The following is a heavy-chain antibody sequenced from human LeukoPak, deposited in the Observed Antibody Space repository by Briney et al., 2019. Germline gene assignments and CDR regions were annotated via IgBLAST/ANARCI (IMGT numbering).Heavy chain of an antibody. CDR2: INPSGGST. D-gene: IGHD1-1*01. V-gene: IGHV1-46*01. CDR1: GYTFTSYY. J-gene: IGHJ6*02. Sequence: ASVKVFCKASGYTFTSYYMHWVRQAPGQGLEWMGIINPSGGSTSYAQKFQGRVTMTRDTSTSTVYMELSSLRSEDTAVYYCARDPIQNYYYYGMDVWGQGTTVTVSS. CDR3: ARDPIQNYYYYGMDV.